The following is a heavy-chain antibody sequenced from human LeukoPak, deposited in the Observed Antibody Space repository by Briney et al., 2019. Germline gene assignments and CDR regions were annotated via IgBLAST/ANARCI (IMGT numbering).Heavy chain of an antibody. D-gene: IGHD7-27*01. CDR2: IYTSGST. J-gene: IGHJ4*02. Sequence: SQTLSLTCTVSGGSISSGSYYWSWIRQPAGKGLEWIGRIYTSGSTNYNPSLKSRVTISVDTSKNQFSLKLYSVTAADTAVYYCATRKLGNDYWGQGTLVTVSS. CDR3: ATRKLGNDY. V-gene: IGHV4-61*02. CDR1: GGSISSGSYY.